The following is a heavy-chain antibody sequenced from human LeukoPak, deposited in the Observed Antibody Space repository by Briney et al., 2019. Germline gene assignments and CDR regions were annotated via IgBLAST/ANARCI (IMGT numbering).Heavy chain of an antibody. CDR2: ISGSGGST. D-gene: IGHD6-13*01. CDR3: AKQGSSSSSWYSDY. CDR1: GFTFSSYA. Sequence: GGSLRLFCAASGFTFSSYAMSWVRQAPGKGLEWVSAISGSGGSTYYADSVKGRFTISRDNSKNTLYLQMNSLRAEDTAVCYCAKQGSSSSSWYSDYWGQGTLVTVSS. J-gene: IGHJ4*02. V-gene: IGHV3-23*01.